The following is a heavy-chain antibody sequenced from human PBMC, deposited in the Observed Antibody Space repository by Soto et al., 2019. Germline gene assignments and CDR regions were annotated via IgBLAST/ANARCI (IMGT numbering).Heavy chain of an antibody. CDR1: GFTFSSYA. V-gene: IGHV3-30-3*01. J-gene: IGHJ4*02. D-gene: IGHD6-13*01. CDR3: ERAGGYSSRWYSFDY. Sequence: GGSLRLSCAASGFTFSSYAMHWVRQAPGKGLEWVAVISYDGSNKYYADSVKGRFTISRDNSKNTLYLQMNSLRAEDTAVYYCERAGGYSSRWYSFDYWGQGTLVTVYS. CDR2: ISYDGSNK.